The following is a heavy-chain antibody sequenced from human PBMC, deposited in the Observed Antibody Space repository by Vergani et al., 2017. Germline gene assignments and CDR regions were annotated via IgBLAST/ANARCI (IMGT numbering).Heavy chain of an antibody. CDR2: IYSGGST. CDR1: GFTVSSNY. D-gene: IGHD3-9*01. Sequence: EVQLVETGGGLIQPGGSLRLSCAASGFTVSSNYMSWVRQAPGKGLEWVSVIYSGGSTYYADSVKGRFTISRDTAKKYLNLQMNSLRAEDTALYYCARGLRYFDWTLGTWGQGTLVTVSS. V-gene: IGHV3-53*02. CDR3: ARGLRYFDWTLGT. J-gene: IGHJ5*02.